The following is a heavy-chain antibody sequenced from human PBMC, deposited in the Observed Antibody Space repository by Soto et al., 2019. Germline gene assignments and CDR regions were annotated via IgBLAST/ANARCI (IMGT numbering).Heavy chain of an antibody. CDR3: ARGEIQGPIDY. V-gene: IGHV4-59*08. CDR2: IYYSGST. D-gene: IGHD3-10*01. J-gene: IGHJ4*02. CDR1: GGSIRSYY. Sequence: SETLSLTCTVSGGSIRSYYWSWIRQPPGKGLEWIGYIYYSGSTNYNPSPKSRVTISVDTSKNQFSLKLSSVTAADTAVYYCARGEIQGPIDYWGQGTLVTVS.